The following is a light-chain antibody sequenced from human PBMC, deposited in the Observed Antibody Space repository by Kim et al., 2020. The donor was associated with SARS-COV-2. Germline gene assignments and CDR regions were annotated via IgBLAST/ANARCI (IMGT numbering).Light chain of an antibody. CDR2: RTS. V-gene: IGLV7-43*01. J-gene: IGLJ2*01. CDR3: LLYYGGAYGV. CDR1: TGALACGYY. Sequence: GGTATLTYAYTTGALACGYYQNWFKQKPVQEHRALLYRTSNKHPWTSARFSGSLLGGKAAMSLSGVKTEDEDEYSCLLYYGGAYGVFGGGTKLTVL.